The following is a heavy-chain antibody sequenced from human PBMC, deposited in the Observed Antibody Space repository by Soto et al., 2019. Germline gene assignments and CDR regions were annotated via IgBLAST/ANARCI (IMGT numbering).Heavy chain of an antibody. CDR1: GFTFSSYS. D-gene: IGHD1-26*01. CDR2: ISSSSSTI. V-gene: IGHV3-48*04. CDR3: ASSLGPNWFDP. J-gene: IGHJ5*02. Sequence: PGGSLRLSCAASGFTFSSYSMNWVRQAPGKGLEWVSYISSSSSTIYYADSVKGRFTISRDNAKNTLYLQMNSLRAEDTAVYYCASSLGPNWFDPWGQGTLVTVSS.